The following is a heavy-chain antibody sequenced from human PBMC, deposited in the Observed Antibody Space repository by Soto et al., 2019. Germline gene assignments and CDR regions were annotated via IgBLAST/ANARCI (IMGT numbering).Heavy chain of an antibody. CDR3: ARGVPAAGTDWFDP. D-gene: IGHD6-13*01. Sequence: SETLSLTCTVSGGSISNYYWSWIRQPAEKRLEWIGRVSSTGSTYYNPSLRSRVTISVDTSKNQVSLNLTSVTAADTAVYYCARGVPAAGTDWFDPWGQGTLVTVSS. CDR1: GGSISNYY. J-gene: IGHJ5*02. CDR2: VSSTGST. V-gene: IGHV4-4*07.